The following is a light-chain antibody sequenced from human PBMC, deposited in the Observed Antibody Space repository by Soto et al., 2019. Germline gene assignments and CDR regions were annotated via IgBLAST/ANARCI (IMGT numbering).Light chain of an antibody. V-gene: IGLV3-21*04. J-gene: IGLJ2*01. CDR3: QVWDSSSEV. Sequence: SYELTQPPSVSVAPGKTARITCGGNNIGSKSVHWYQQKPGQAPVLVIYYDSDRPSGIPERFSGSNSGNTATLTISRVEAGDEADYYCQVWDSSSEVSGGGTKLTVL. CDR1: NIGSKS. CDR2: YDS.